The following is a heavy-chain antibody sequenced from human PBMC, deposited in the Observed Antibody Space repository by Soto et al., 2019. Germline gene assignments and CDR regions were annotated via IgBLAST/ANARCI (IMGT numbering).Heavy chain of an antibody. V-gene: IGHV1-46*01. CDR3: ARDAPRVMTTVTTGWFDP. Sequence: ASVKVSCKASGYTFTSYYMHWARQAPGQGLEWMGIINPSGGSTSYAQKFQGRVTMTRDTSTSTVYMELSSLRSEDTAVYYCARDAPRVMTTVTTGWFDPWGQGTLVTVSS. D-gene: IGHD4-17*01. J-gene: IGHJ5*02. CDR1: GYTFTSYY. CDR2: INPSGGST.